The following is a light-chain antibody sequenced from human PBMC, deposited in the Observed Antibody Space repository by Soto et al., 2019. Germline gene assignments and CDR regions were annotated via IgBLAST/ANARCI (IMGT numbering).Light chain of an antibody. CDR2: QDS. V-gene: IGLV3-1*01. Sequence: SYELTQPPSVSVSPGQTASITCSGDKLGDKYACWYQQKPGQSPVLVIYQDSKRPSGIPERFSGSNSGNTATLTISGTQAMDDADYYCRAWDSSTAVFGGGTKLTVL. CDR1: KLGDKY. J-gene: IGLJ2*01. CDR3: RAWDSSTAV.